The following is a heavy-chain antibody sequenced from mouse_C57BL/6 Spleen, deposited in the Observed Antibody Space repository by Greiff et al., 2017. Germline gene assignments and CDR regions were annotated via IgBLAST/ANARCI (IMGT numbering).Heavy chain of an antibody. CDR1: GYTFTSYW. CDR2: IDPADSET. D-gene: IGHD2-4*01. CDR3: ARSGVYDYDPWFAY. Sequence: QVQLQQSGAELVRPGSSVKLSCKASGYTFTSYWMHWVKQRPIQGLEWIGNIDPADSETHYNQKFKDKATLTVDKSSSTAYMQLSSLTSEDSAVYYCARSGVYDYDPWFAYWGQGTLVTVSA. V-gene: IGHV1-52*01. J-gene: IGHJ3*01.